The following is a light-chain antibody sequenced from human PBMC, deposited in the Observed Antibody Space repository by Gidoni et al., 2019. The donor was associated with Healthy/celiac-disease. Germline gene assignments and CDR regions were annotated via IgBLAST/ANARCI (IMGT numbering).Light chain of an antibody. V-gene: IGKV3-20*01. CDR2: GAS. J-gene: IGKJ2*01. Sequence: ENALTQSPGTLSLSPGERATLSCRASQSVSSSYLAWYQQKPGQAPRLLIYGASSRATGIPDRFSGGGSGTDFTLTISRLEPEDFAVYYCQQYGSSPYTFGQGTKLEIK. CDR1: QSVSSSY. CDR3: QQYGSSPYT.